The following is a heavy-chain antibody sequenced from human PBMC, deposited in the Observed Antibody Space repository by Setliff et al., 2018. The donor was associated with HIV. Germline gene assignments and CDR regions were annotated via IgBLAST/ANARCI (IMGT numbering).Heavy chain of an antibody. CDR2: IYNTGNT. CDR1: GGSISSYY. CDR3: ARGRGSSSSWPIDY. J-gene: IGHJ4*02. D-gene: IGHD6-13*01. Sequence: SETLSLTCTVSGGSISSYYWSWIRQPPGKGLEWIGYIYNTGNTYHSPSLESRVTISIDTSKNQFSLKLSSVTAADTAVYFCARGRGSSSSWPIDYWGQGTLVTVSS. V-gene: IGHV4-59*06.